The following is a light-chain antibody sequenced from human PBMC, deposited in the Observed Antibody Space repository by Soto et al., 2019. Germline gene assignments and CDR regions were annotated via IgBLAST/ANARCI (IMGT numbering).Light chain of an antibody. Sequence: EIVMTQSPATLSASPGERATLSCRASQSVSSKLAWYQQKPGQAPRLLIYGASTRATGIPARFSGSGSGTEFTLTISSLQSEDFAVYYCQQYNNWPRTFGQGTKVDI. V-gene: IGKV3-15*01. CDR3: QQYNNWPRT. J-gene: IGKJ1*01. CDR1: QSVSSK. CDR2: GAS.